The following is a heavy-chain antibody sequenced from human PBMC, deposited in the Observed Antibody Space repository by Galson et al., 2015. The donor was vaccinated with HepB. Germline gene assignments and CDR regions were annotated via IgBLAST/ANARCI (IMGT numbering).Heavy chain of an antibody. CDR2: FDPEDGET. Sequence: SVKVSCKVSGYTLTELSMHWVRQAPGKGLEWMGGFDPEDGETIYAQKFQGRVTMTEDTSTDTAYMELSSLRSEDTAVYYCATGSASRASLITAEYFQHWGQGTLVTVSS. D-gene: IGHD3-16*01. V-gene: IGHV1-24*01. J-gene: IGHJ1*01. CDR1: GYTLTELS. CDR3: ATGSASRASLITAEYFQH.